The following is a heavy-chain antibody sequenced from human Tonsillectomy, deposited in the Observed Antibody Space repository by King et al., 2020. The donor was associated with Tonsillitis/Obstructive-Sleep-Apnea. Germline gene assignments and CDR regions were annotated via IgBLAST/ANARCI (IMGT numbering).Heavy chain of an antibody. CDR1: GYTFTTYG. Sequence: VQLVESGAEVKKPGASVKVSCKASGYTFTTYGISWVRQAPGQGLEWMGWISGHNGNTHYAQKVQGRVTMTTDTSTTTAYMELRSLRSDDTAVYFCARVNAVALGGYYWGQGTLVTVSS. D-gene: IGHD6-19*01. J-gene: IGHJ4*02. V-gene: IGHV1-18*01. CDR2: ISGHNGNT. CDR3: ARVNAVALGGYY.